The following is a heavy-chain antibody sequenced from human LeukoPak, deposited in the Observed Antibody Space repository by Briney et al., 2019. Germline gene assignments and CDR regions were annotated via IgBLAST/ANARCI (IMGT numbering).Heavy chain of an antibody. CDR3: ARQPGYCSSTSCWFDY. CDR2: IYYSGST. Sequence: KPSETLSLTCTVSGGSISSSSYYWGWIRQPPGKGLEWIGSIYYSGSTYYNPSLKSRVTISVDTSKNQFSLKLSSVTAADTAVYYCARQPGYCSSTSCWFDYWGQGTLVTVSS. J-gene: IGHJ4*02. D-gene: IGHD2-2*01. V-gene: IGHV4-39*01. CDR1: GGSISSSSYY.